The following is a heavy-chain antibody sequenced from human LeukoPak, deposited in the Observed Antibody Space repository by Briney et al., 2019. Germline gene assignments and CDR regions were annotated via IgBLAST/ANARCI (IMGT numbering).Heavy chain of an antibody. CDR2: IYYSGST. CDR3: ARGPQFYSSSWYWGGTWFDP. CDR1: GGSISSYY. J-gene: IGHJ5*02. V-gene: IGHV4-59*01. Sequence: TPSGTLSLTCTVSGGSISSYYWSWIRQPPGKGLEWIGYIYYSGSTNYNPSLKSRVTISVDTSKNQFSLKLSSVTAADTAVYYCARGPQFYSSSWYWGGTWFDPWGQGTLVTVSS. D-gene: IGHD6-13*01.